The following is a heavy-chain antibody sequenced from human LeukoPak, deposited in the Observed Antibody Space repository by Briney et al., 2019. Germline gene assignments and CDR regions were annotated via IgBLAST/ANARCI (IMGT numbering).Heavy chain of an antibody. CDR2: IKGDATVI. CDR3: ARARAGAGTFFFDY. D-gene: IGHD6-13*01. J-gene: IGHJ4*02. V-gene: IGHV3-48*01. Sequence: GGSLRLSCAASGFTYSSYSMNWVRQAPGKGLEWLSYIKGDATVIYYADSVKGRFTISRDNSKNTLYLQMNSLRAEDTAVYYCARARAGAGTFFFDYWGQGTLVTVSS. CDR1: GFTYSSYS.